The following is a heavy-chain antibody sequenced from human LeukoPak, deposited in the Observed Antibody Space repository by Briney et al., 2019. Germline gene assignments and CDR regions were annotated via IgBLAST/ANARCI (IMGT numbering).Heavy chain of an antibody. J-gene: IGHJ6*02. CDR3: GRWSGGSAWKYHYGMDV. CDR2: ISAYNGNT. CDR1: GYTFRDYG. D-gene: IGHD6-19*01. Sequence: GASVKVSCKASGYTFRDYGIGWVRRAPGQGLEWMGWISAYNGNTNSAQQFQGRVTMTTDTSTTTAYMDLRSLRSDDTAVYYCGRWSGGSAWKYHYGMDVWGQGTTVAVSS. V-gene: IGHV1-18*01.